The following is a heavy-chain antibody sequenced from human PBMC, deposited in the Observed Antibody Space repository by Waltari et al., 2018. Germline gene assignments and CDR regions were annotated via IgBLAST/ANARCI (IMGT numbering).Heavy chain of an antibody. J-gene: IGHJ4*02. CDR1: GFSFSIYL. CDR3: ASLASI. V-gene: IGHV3-21*02. CDR2: ISVNSEYI. Sequence: EVQLVESGGGLVKPGGSLRLSCAASGFSFSIYLMSWVRQAPGKGLEWVAFISVNSEYICYADSVRGRFTISRDNAKNSLYLQMNSLTAEDTAVYYCASLASIWGQGTLVTVSS. D-gene: IGHD3-3*02.